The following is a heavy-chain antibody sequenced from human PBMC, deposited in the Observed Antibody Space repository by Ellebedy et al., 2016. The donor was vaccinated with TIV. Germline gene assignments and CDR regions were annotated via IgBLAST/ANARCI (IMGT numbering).Heavy chain of an antibody. V-gene: IGHV1-2*02. Sequence: ASVKVSCKVSGYTFGGYYLDWVRQAPGQGLEWMGWINPNSGVANYAQKFRGRVTMTRDTSISTAYMELSRLTSDDTAVYYCARDFFYGSGRYYPYYGMDVWGQGTTVIVSS. CDR1: GYTFGGYY. CDR3: ARDFFYGSGRYYPYYGMDV. D-gene: IGHD3-10*01. J-gene: IGHJ6*02. CDR2: INPNSGVA.